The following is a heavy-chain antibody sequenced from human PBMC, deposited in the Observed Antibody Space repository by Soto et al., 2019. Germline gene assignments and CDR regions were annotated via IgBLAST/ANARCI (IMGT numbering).Heavy chain of an antibody. J-gene: IGHJ4*02. Sequence: GGSLRLSCAASGFTFSDYYMSWIRQAPGKGLEWVSYISSSSSYTNYADSVKGRFTISRDNAKNSLYLQMNSLRAEDTAVYYCARDRDVYSEVNFDYWGQGTLVTVSS. D-gene: IGHD1-20*01. CDR2: ISSSSSYT. CDR1: GFTFSDYY. V-gene: IGHV3-11*06. CDR3: ARDRDVYSEVNFDY.